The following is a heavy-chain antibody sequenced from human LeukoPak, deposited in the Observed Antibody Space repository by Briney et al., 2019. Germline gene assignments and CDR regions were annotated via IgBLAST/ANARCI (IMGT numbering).Heavy chain of an antibody. CDR2: ISSSSSYI. J-gene: IGHJ4*02. CDR1: GFTFSSYS. V-gene: IGHV3-21*01. D-gene: IGHD3-22*01. Sequence: GGSLRLSCAASGFTFSSYSMNWVRQAPGKGLEWVSSISSSSSYIYYADSVKGRFTISRDNAKNSLYLQMNSLRAEDTAVYYCARDRSSGYYYASDYWGPGTLVTVSS. CDR3: ARDRSSGYYYASDY.